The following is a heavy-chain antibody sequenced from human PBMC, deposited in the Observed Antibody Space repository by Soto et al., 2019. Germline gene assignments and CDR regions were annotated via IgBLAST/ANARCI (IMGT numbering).Heavy chain of an antibody. CDR1: GYSFTSYW. V-gene: IGHV5-51*01. Sequence: PGESLKISCKGSGYSFTSYWIGWVRQMPGKGLEWMGIIYPGDSDTRYSPSFQGQVTISADKSISTAYLQWSSLKASDTAMYYCASKEDDYGTYFDYWGQGTLVTVSS. D-gene: IGHD4-17*01. CDR3: ASKEDDYGTYFDY. CDR2: IYPGDSDT. J-gene: IGHJ4*02.